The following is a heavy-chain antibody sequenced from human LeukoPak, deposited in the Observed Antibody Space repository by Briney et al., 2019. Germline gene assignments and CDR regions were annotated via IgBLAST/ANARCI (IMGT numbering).Heavy chain of an antibody. CDR2: IYYSGST. V-gene: IGHV4-59*01. D-gene: IGHD3-16*01. Sequence: SETLSLTCTVSGGSISSYYWSWIRQPPGKGLEWIGYIYYSGSTNYNPSLKSRVTITVDTSKNQFSLKLSSVTAADTAVYYCARVGAAFDIWGQGTMVTVSS. CDR3: ARVGAAFDI. J-gene: IGHJ3*02. CDR1: GGSISSYY.